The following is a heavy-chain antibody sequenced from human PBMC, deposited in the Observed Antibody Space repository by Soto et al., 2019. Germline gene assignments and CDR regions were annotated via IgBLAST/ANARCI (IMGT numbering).Heavy chain of an antibody. CDR1: GYTFTSYG. CDR2: ISAYNGNT. Sequence: ASVKVSCKASGYTFTSYGISWVRQAPGQGLEWMGWISAYNGNTNYAQKLQGRVTMTTDTSTSTAYMELRSLRSDDTAVYYCARYCSSTSCPYDAFDIWGQGTTVTVSS. D-gene: IGHD2-2*01. CDR3: ARYCSSTSCPYDAFDI. J-gene: IGHJ3*02. V-gene: IGHV1-18*01.